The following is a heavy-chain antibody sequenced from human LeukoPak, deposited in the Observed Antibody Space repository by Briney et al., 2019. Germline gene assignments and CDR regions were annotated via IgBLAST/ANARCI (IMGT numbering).Heavy chain of an antibody. Sequence: PGGSLRLSCAASGFTFSNYNMNWVRQAPGKGLEWVSSISSSSSYIFYADSVKGRFTISRDNAGNSLYLQINSLRVDDTAVYYCAKGTVGAKYWGQGTLVIVSS. CDR1: GFTFSNYN. CDR3: AKGTVGAKY. J-gene: IGHJ4*02. D-gene: IGHD1-26*01. V-gene: IGHV3-21*01. CDR2: ISSSSSYI.